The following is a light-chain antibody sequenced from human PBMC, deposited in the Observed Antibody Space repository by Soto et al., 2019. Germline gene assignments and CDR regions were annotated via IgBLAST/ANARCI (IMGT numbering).Light chain of an antibody. CDR3: AAWDDSLRAVV. Sequence: QSVLTQSPSASGTPGQRVTISCSGSTSNIGTYAVNWYQQLPGTAPTLLIFRNHQRPSGVPDRFSGSKSGTSASLAISGPQSEDEADYYCAAWDDSLRAVVFGGGTKFTVL. J-gene: IGLJ2*01. CDR1: TSNIGTYA. V-gene: IGLV1-44*01. CDR2: RNH.